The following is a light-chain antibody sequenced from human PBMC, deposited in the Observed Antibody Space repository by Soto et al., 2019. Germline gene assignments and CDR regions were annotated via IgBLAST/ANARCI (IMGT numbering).Light chain of an antibody. CDR3: SSYTSSSTVV. V-gene: IGLV2-14*01. Sequence: QSALTQPASVSGSPGQSITISCTGTSSDVGGYNDVSCYQQHPGKDPKLLIYDVSNRPSGVSNRFSGSKSGNTASLTISGLQAEEEADYYCSSYTSSSTVVFGGGTKLTVL. CDR2: DVS. CDR1: SSDVGGYND. J-gene: IGLJ2*01.